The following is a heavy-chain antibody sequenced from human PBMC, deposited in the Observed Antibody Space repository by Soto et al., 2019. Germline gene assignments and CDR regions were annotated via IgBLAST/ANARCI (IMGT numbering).Heavy chain of an antibody. Sequence: PGGSLRLSCAASGFTFSTYSMNWVRQAPGKGLEWVAYISSSSSTIFYTDSVKGRFTVSRDNAKNSLYLQRNSLRAEDTAVDYCARPTYYYDSSGPPAYWGQGT. J-gene: IGHJ4*02. CDR2: ISSSSSTI. V-gene: IGHV3-48*01. CDR3: ARPTYYYDSSGPPAY. CDR1: GFTFSTYS. D-gene: IGHD3-22*01.